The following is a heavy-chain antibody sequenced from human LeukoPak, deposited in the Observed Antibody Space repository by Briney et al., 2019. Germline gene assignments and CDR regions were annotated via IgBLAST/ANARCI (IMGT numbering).Heavy chain of an antibody. CDR1: GFTFSSYS. V-gene: IGHV3-21*01. D-gene: IGHD2-2*01. CDR2: ISSSSSYI. Sequence: GGSLRLSCAASGFTFSSYSMNWVRQAPGKGLEWVSSISSSSSYIYYADSVKGRFTISRDNAKNSLYLQMNSLRAEDTAVYYCAGDLDPRYCSSTSCYPIDPWDQGTLVTVSS. CDR3: AGDLDPRYCSSTSCYPIDP. J-gene: IGHJ5*02.